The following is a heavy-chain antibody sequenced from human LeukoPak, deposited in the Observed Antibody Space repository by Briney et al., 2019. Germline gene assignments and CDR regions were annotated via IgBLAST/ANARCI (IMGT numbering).Heavy chain of an antibody. V-gene: IGHV4-34*01. CDR1: GGSFSGYY. CDR2: INHSGST. D-gene: IGHD2-21*01. J-gene: IGHJ5*02. CDR3: ARGGTLIGFDP. Sequence: PSETLSLTCAVYGGSFSGYYWSWIRQPPGKGLEWIGEINHSGSTNYNPSLKSRVTISVDTSKNQFSLKLSSVTAADTAVYCCARGGTLIGFDPWGQGTLVTVSS.